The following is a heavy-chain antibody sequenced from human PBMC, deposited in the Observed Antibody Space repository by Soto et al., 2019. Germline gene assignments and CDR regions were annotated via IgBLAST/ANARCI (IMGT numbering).Heavy chain of an antibody. CDR2: VYTSGNA. CDR3: ARSPPGWLSFDY. Sequence: QVQLQESGPGLVKPSETLSLTCSVSGGSISGYYWSWIRQPAGKGLEWIGRVYTSGNANYNPSLRSRVTMSVDTSKNQFPLKVTSVTAADTAVYYYARSPPGWLSFDYWGRGTMVTVSS. CDR1: GGSISGYY. J-gene: IGHJ4*02. D-gene: IGHD3-22*01. V-gene: IGHV4-4*07.